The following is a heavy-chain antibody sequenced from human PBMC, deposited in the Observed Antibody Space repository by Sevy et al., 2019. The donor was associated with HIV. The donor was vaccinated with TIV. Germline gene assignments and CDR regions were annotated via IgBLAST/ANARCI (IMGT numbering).Heavy chain of an antibody. CDR3: AREGDTVLVPTAVDAFDF. CDR2: IKTDGSNR. Sequence: GGSLRLSCAASGFTFSNYWMHWVRQAPGKGLVWVSPIKTDGSNRDSADSVKGRFFISRDNAKNLLYLQMNSLRAEDTAVYYCAREGDTVLVPTAVDAFDFWGQGTMVTVSS. J-gene: IGHJ3*01. V-gene: IGHV3-74*01. CDR1: GFTFSNYW. D-gene: IGHD2-2*01.